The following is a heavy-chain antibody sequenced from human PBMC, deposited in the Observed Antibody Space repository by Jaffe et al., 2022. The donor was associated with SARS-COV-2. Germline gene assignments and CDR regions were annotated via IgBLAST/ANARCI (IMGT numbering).Heavy chain of an antibody. CDR2: IKSETDGGTT. J-gene: IGHJ4*02. Sequence: EVQLVESGGGLVKPGGSLRLSCAASGFIISYAWMNWVRQAPGKGLEWIGRIKSETDGGTTDYAAPVKGRFTISRHDSKNTLYLQMNSLKTEDTAVYYCTTVLGETLPDLDYWGQGTLVTVSS. D-gene: IGHD3-10*01. V-gene: IGHV3-15*01. CDR3: TTVLGETLPDLDY. CDR1: GFIISYAW.